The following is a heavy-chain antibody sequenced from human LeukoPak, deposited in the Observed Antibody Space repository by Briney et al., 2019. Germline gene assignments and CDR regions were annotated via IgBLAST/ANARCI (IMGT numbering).Heavy chain of an antibody. CDR1: GGSFSGYY. Sequence: SETLSLTCAVYGGSFSGYYWSWIRQPPGKGLEWIGEINPSGSTNYNPSLKSRVTISVDTSKNQFSLKLSSVTAADTAVYYCARGLWWYYFDYWGQGTLVTVSS. D-gene: IGHD4/OR15-4a*01. CDR3: ARGLWWYYFDY. J-gene: IGHJ4*02. CDR2: INPSGST. V-gene: IGHV4-34*01.